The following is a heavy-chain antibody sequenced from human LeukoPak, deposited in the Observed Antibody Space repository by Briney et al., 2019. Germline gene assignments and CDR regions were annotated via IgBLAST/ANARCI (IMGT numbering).Heavy chain of an antibody. J-gene: IGHJ3*02. V-gene: IGHV3-11*01. Sequence: GGSLRLSCAASGFTFSSYWMSWIRQAPGKGLEWVSYISSGGSTKYYADSVKGRFTISKDNAKNSLYLQMNGLRAEDTAVYYCARVGRAITAAGFGAFDIWGQGTMVTVSS. D-gene: IGHD6-13*01. CDR1: GFTFSSYW. CDR2: ISSGGSTK. CDR3: ARVGRAITAAGFGAFDI.